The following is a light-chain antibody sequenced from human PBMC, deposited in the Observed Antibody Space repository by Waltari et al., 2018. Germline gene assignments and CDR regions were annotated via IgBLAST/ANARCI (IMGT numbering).Light chain of an antibody. CDR1: QSIGSSY. Sequence: ELVLPQSPGPLSLSPGDRATLSCRASQSIGSSYLAWYQQKPGQAPRLLIFGASSRATGIPDRFSGSGSGTDFSLTITRLEPEDSAVYYCQQFGSSPLHTFGQGTKLEIK. J-gene: IGKJ2*01. CDR2: GAS. CDR3: QQFGSSPLHT. V-gene: IGKV3-20*01.